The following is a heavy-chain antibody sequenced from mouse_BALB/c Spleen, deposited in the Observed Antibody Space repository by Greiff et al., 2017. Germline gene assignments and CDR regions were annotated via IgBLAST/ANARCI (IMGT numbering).Heavy chain of an antibody. V-gene: IGHV5-6-3*01. D-gene: IGHD2-4*01. Sequence: EVKLMESGGGLVQPGGSLKLSCAASGFTFSSYGMSWVRQTPDKRLELVATINSNGGSTYYPDSVKGRFTISRDNAKNTLYLQMSSLKSEDTAMYYCARGGLRRRNFDYWGQGTTLTVSS. CDR3: ARGGLRRRNFDY. J-gene: IGHJ2*01. CDR2: INSNGGST. CDR1: GFTFSSYG.